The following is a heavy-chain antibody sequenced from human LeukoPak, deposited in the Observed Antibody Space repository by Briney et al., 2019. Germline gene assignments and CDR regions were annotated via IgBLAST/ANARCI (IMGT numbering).Heavy chain of an antibody. Sequence: SETLSLTCTVSGGSISSSSYYWGWIRQPPGKGLEWIGSIYYSGSTYYNPSLKSRVTISVDTSKNQFSLKLSSVTAADTAVYYCATLWSSGYYSRFDYWGQGTLVTVSS. D-gene: IGHD3-22*01. CDR3: ATLWSSGYYSRFDY. V-gene: IGHV4-39*01. CDR1: GGSISSSSYY. J-gene: IGHJ4*02. CDR2: IYYSGST.